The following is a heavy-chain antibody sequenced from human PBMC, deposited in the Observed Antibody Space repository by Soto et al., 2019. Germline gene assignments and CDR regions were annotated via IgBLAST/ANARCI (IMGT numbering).Heavy chain of an antibody. J-gene: IGHJ4*02. D-gene: IGHD1-26*01. CDR1: GFTFSSYW. CDR3: ARVPAPLLLFLDY. V-gene: IGHV3-7*01. Sequence: PGGSLRLSCAASGFTFSSYWMSWVRQAPGKGLEWVANIKQDGSEKYYVDSVKGRFTISRDNAKNSLYLQMNSLRAEDTAVYYCARVPAPLLLFLDYWGQGTLVTVSS. CDR2: IKQDGSEK.